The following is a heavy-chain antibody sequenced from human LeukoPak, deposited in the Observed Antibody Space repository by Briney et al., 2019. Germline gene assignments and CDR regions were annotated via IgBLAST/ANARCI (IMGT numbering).Heavy chain of an antibody. CDR1: GYSISSGYY. J-gene: IGHJ4*02. V-gene: IGHV4-38-2*02. D-gene: IGHD4-23*01. CDR2: IYHSGST. CDR3: ARDRSVYGGNPDY. Sequence: SETLSLTCTVSGYSISSGYYWGWIRQPPGKALEWIGSIYHSGSTYYNPSLKSRVTISVDTSKNQFSLKLSSVTAADTAVYYCARDRSVYGGNPDYWGQGTLVTASS.